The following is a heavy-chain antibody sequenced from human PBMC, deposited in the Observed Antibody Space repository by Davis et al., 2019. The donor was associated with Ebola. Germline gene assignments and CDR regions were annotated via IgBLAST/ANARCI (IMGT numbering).Heavy chain of an antibody. CDR3: ARGDYDYDSSGYYYVDYYYYMDV. Sequence: GESLKISCAASGFTFSSYAMSWVRQAPGKGLEWVSAISGSGGSTYYADSVKGRFTISRDNSKNTLYLQMNSLRAEDTAVYYCARGDYDYDSSGYYYVDYYYYMDVWGKGTTVTVSS. CDR2: ISGSGGST. D-gene: IGHD3-22*01. CDR1: GFTFSSYA. V-gene: IGHV3-23*01. J-gene: IGHJ6*03.